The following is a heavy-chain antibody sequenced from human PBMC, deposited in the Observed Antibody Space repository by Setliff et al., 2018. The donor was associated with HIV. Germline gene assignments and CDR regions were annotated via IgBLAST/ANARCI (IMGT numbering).Heavy chain of an antibody. CDR3: ARGLYSSSWYGSYWFDP. Sequence: SETLSLTCTVSGGSISSHYWSWIRQPPGKGLEWIGSIYYSGSTNYNPSLKSRVTISVDTSKNQFALELRSVTAADTAVYYCARGLYSSSWYGSYWFDPWGQGTLVTVSS. CDR2: IYYSGST. D-gene: IGHD6-13*01. J-gene: IGHJ5*02. V-gene: IGHV4-59*11. CDR1: GGSISSHY.